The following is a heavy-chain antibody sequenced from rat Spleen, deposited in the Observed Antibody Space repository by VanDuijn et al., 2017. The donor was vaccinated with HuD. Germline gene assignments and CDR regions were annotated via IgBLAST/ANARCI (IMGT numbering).Heavy chain of an antibody. J-gene: IGHJ2*01. CDR2: ISAGGGST. V-gene: IGHV5-25*01. D-gene: IGHD1-10*01. CDR1: GFTFSNYY. Sequence: EVQLVESDGGLVQPGRSLKLSCAASGFTFSNYYMAWVRQAPTKGLEWVAYISAGGGSTYYRDSVKGRFTISRDNAKSTLYLQMDSLRSEDTATYYCARPPYNNYFDYWGQGVMVTVSS. CDR3: ARPPYNNYFDY.